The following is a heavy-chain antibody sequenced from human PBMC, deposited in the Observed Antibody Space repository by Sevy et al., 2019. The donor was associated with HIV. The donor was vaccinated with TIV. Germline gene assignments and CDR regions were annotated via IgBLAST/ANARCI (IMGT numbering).Heavy chain of an antibody. J-gene: IGHJ4*02. V-gene: IGHV3-23*01. D-gene: IGHD6-19*01. Sequence: GGSLRLSCEVSGFTFGYFAMSWVRQAPGKGLEWVSGISPNGATSHYAASVRGRFTISRDNSKNRIYLQMSSLRAEDMAQYYCAKDTSGWYDALDQWGQGTLVTVSS. CDR3: AKDTSGWYDALDQ. CDR1: GFTFGYFA. CDR2: ISPNGATS.